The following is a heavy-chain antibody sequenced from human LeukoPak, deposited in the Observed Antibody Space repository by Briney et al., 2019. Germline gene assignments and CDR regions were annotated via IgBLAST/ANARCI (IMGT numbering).Heavy chain of an antibody. CDR3: ARDQYSYAHAAH. J-gene: IGHJ4*02. D-gene: IGHD5-18*01. V-gene: IGHV3-48*02. CDR2: ISSGSSII. CDR1: GFTFSTYT. Sequence: GGSLRLSCAASGFTFSTYTMNWVRQAPGKGLEWVSYISSGSSIIYYADSVKGRFTISRDNAKNSLFLQMNSLRDEDTAVYYCARDQYSYAHAAHWGQGTLVTVSS.